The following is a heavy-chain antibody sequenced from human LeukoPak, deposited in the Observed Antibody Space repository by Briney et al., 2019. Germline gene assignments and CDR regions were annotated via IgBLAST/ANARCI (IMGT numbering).Heavy chain of an antibody. CDR1: GGSFSGYY. D-gene: IGHD5-18*01. Sequence: PSETLSLTCAVYGGSFSGYYWSWIRQPPGKGLEWIGEINHSGSTNYNPSLKSRVTISVDTSKNQFSLKLSSVTAADTAVYYCARGVDTAMAFPSWGQGTLVTVSS. J-gene: IGHJ4*02. CDR2: INHSGST. V-gene: IGHV4-34*01. CDR3: ARGVDTAMAFPS.